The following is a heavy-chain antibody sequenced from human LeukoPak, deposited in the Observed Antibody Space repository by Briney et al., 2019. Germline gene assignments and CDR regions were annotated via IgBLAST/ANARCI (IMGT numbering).Heavy chain of an antibody. J-gene: IGHJ4*02. CDR3: AGYYYYDSSGYWDYFDY. Sequence: SETLSLTCTVSGGSISSYYWSWIRQPPGKGLEWIGYIYYSGSTNYNPSLKSRVTISVDTSKNQFSLKLSSVTAADTAVYYCAGYYYYDSSGYWDYFDYWDQGTLVTVSS. V-gene: IGHV4-59*08. CDR1: GGSISSYY. D-gene: IGHD3-22*01. CDR2: IYYSGST.